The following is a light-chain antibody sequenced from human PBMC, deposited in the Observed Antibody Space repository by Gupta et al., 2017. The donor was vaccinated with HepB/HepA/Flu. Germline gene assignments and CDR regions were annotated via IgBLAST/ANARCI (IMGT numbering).Light chain of an antibody. V-gene: IGLV1-47*01. CDR3: ATWDDILSGLV. CDR2: SND. CDR1: SSNIGSNY. Sequence: QSVVTQPPSPSVTPGQRVNISCSGTSSNIGSNYVYWYQQLPGPAPKLLIYSNDQRPSGVPDRFSGSKSGTSASLAITGLRSGDEADYYCATWDDILSGLVFGGGTKLTVL. J-gene: IGLJ2*01.